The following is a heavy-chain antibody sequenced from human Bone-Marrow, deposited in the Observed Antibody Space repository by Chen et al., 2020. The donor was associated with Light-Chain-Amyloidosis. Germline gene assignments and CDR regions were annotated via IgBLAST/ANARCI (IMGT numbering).Heavy chain of an antibody. J-gene: IGHJ4*02. CDR1: GYTFPNYW. CDR3: ARRRDGYNFDY. V-gene: IGHV5-51*01. D-gene: IGHD5-12*01. Sequence: EVQLEQSGPEVKKPGESLKISCKGSGYTFPNYWIGWVRQMPGKGLEWMGVIYPDDSDARYSPSLAGQVTISADKSITTAYLQWRSLKSSDTAMYYCARRRDGYNFDYWGQGTLVTVSS. CDR2: IYPDDSDA.